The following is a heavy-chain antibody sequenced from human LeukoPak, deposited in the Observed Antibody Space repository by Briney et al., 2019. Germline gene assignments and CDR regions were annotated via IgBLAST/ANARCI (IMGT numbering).Heavy chain of an antibody. CDR1: GGSISSYY. J-gene: IGHJ4*02. V-gene: IGHV4-59*01. Sequence: QPSQTLSLTCTVSGGSISSYYWSWIRQPPGKGLEWIGYIYYSGSTNYSPSLKSRVTISVDTSKNQFSLKLSSVTAADTAVYYCARAYNWNYFDYWGQGTLVTVSS. CDR3: ARAYNWNYFDY. D-gene: IGHD1-20*01. CDR2: IYYSGST.